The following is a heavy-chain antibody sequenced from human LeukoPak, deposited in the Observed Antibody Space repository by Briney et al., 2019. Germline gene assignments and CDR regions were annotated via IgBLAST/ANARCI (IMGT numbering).Heavy chain of an antibody. V-gene: IGHV3-30*02. Sequence: GGSLRLSCAASGFTFSSYAMHWVRQAPGRGLEWVALIRSNGSNKYYADSLRGRFTISRDNSKTTLYLQMNSLRAEDTAVYYCARESSGWTFDYWGQGTLVTVSS. D-gene: IGHD6-19*01. CDR1: GFTFSSYA. CDR3: ARESSGWTFDY. J-gene: IGHJ4*02. CDR2: IRSNGSNK.